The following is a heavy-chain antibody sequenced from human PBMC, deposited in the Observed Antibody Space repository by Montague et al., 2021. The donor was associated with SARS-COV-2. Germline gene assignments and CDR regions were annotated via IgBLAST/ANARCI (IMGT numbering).Heavy chain of an antibody. D-gene: IGHD4-23*01. Sequence: SETLSLTCTVSGGSISSSSYYWGWIRQPPGKGLESIGYIYHNGSTKYNPSLKSRVTISVDTSKNQFSLKLSSVSVADTAVYYCARGGGNSADYYNYTMDVWGQGTTVTVFS. J-gene: IGHJ6*02. CDR3: ARGGGNSADYYNYTMDV. V-gene: IGHV4-61*05. CDR2: IYHNGST. CDR1: GGSISSSSYY.